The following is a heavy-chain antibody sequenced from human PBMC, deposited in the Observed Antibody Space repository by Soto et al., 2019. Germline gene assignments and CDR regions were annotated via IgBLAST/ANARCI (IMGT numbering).Heavy chain of an antibody. D-gene: IGHD3-3*01. CDR1: GFTFSDYY. Sequence: GGSLRLSCAASGFTFSDYYMSWIRQAPGKGLEWVSYISSSSSYTNYADSVKGRFTISRDNAKNSLYLQMNSLRAEDTAVYYCARDKNMWSGYYRGGYYYYGMDVWGQGTTVTVSS. CDR3: ARDKNMWSGYYRGGYYYYGMDV. J-gene: IGHJ6*02. CDR2: ISSSSSYT. V-gene: IGHV3-11*06.